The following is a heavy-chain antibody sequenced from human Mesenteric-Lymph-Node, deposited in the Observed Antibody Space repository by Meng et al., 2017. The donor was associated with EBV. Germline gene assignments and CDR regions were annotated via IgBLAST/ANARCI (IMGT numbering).Heavy chain of an antibody. CDR2: IYYNVNT. CDR3: ARVTGKIYYDGSGYPEAFDY. D-gene: IGHD3-22*01. Sequence: QVQEAAPGAVKPWDTLSLPWTVSGVSLSSSCWGLIRQPPGKGLEWIGYIYYNVNTNYNPSLKSRVTISVDTTNNLFSLKLSSVTAADTAVYYCARVTGKIYYDGSGYPEAFDYWGQGTLVTVSS. V-gene: IGHV4-59*01. CDR1: GVSLSSSC. J-gene: IGHJ4*02.